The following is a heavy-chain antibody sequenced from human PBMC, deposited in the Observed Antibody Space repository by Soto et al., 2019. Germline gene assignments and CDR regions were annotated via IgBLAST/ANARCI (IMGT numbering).Heavy chain of an antibody. Sequence: QLQLQESGPGLVKPSETLSLTCTVSGGSISSRSYYWGLIRQPPGKGLEWSGSIYYSGSADYNPSLKSRVPISVDTSKDQFSLQLSSVTAADTALYYCARRSLGVDYWGQGNLVTVSS. CDR3: ARRSLGVDY. CDR1: GGSISSRSYY. V-gene: IGHV4-39*01. J-gene: IGHJ4*02. D-gene: IGHD3-3*01. CDR2: IYYSGSA.